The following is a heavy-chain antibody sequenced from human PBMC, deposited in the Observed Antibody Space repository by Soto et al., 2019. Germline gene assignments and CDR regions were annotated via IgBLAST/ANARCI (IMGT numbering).Heavy chain of an antibody. Sequence: GGSLRLSCAASGISVTTNYMTWVRQAPGKGLEWVPLIYDNGNTHYAGSVKGRFTISRDISKNTLYLQMDSLRAEDTAVYYCARNPFGVLGDAVVLWGQGTLVTVSS. D-gene: IGHD3-3*01. CDR2: IYDNGNT. V-gene: IGHV3-53*01. CDR3: ARNPFGVLGDAVVL. CDR1: GISVTTNY. J-gene: IGHJ4*02.